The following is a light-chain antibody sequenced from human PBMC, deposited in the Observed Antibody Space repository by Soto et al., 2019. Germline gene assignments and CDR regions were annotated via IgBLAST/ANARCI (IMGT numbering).Light chain of an antibody. J-gene: IGKJ5*01. Sequence: EIVSTQSPATLSLSPGEGATLSCRASQSVGSYLAWYQQKLGQAPRLLIYDASKRATGIPARFSGSGSGTDFTLTINTLEPEDFAVYYCQQRNYWPITFGQGTRLEIK. CDR3: QQRNYWPIT. V-gene: IGKV3-11*01. CDR2: DAS. CDR1: QSVGSY.